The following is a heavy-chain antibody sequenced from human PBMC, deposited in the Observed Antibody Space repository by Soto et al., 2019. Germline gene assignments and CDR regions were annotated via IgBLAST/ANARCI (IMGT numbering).Heavy chain of an antibody. Sequence: QVQLQESGPGLVKPSQTLSLTCTVSGGSISSGDYYWSWIRQPPGKGLEWIGYIYYSGSTYYNPSLKSRVTIPVDTSKNQFSLKLSSVTAADTAVYYCARRIAARPVSYYYGMDVWGQGTTVTVSS. J-gene: IGHJ6*02. V-gene: IGHV4-30-4*01. D-gene: IGHD6-6*01. CDR2: IYYSGST. CDR1: GGSISSGDYY. CDR3: ARRIAARPVSYYYGMDV.